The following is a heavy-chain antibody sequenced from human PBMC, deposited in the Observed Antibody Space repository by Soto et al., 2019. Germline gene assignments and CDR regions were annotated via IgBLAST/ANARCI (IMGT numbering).Heavy chain of an antibody. J-gene: IGHJ5*01. V-gene: IGHV4-34*09. CDR1: GGSFSAYY. D-gene: IGHD3-22*01. CDR3: ARARNLENYYGSSGLRTPKWFET. Sequence: SETRSFTCAVYGGSFSAYYWSWLRQPPGKGLEWIGEINHSGGTSYNPPLKSLVTISVDTSKNQFSLKLSSVTAADTAVYYCARARNLENYYGSSGLRTPKWFETWRQGSLVAVSS. CDR2: INHSGGT.